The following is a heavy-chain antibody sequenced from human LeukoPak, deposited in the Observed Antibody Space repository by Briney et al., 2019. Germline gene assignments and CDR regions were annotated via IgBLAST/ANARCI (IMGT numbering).Heavy chain of an antibody. CDR1: GSTFSRFA. V-gene: IGHV1-69*13. CDR2: IIPIFGTA. Sequence: ASVKVSCKASGSTFSRFAMSWVRRAPRQGLEWMGGIIPIFGTANYAQRFQGRVTITADESTSTAYMELRSLRSDDTAVYYCATSAGVAVAGFNWGQGTLVTVSS. D-gene: IGHD6-19*01. J-gene: IGHJ4*02. CDR3: ATSAGVAVAGFN.